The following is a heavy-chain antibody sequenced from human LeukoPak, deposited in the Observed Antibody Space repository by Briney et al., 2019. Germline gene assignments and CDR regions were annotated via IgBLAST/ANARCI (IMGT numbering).Heavy chain of an antibody. CDR2: MTYDGSEK. CDR3: AKGAWDLLLNYFDS. Sequence: GGSLRLSCAASGFTFSSYGMHWVRQAPGKGLEWVSLMTYDGSEKYYADSVKGRFTISRDNSKSTLFLQMYSLRAEDTAVYYCAKGAWDLLLNYFDSWGQGTLVTVSS. V-gene: IGHV3-30*18. CDR1: GFTFSSYG. D-gene: IGHD1-26*01. J-gene: IGHJ4*02.